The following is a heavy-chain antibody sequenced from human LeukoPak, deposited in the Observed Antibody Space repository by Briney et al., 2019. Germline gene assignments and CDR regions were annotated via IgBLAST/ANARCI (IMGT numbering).Heavy chain of an antibody. V-gene: IGHV3-23*01. Sequence: GGSLRLSCAASGFTFSSSAMSWVRQAPGKGLEWVSAISNNGGYTYYADSVQGRFTISRDNSKSTLCLQMNSLRAEDTAVYYCAKQLRYCSDGSCYFPYWGQGTLVTVSS. CDR1: GFTFSSSA. CDR2: ISNNGGYT. D-gene: IGHD2-15*01. J-gene: IGHJ4*02. CDR3: AKQLRYCSDGSCYFPY.